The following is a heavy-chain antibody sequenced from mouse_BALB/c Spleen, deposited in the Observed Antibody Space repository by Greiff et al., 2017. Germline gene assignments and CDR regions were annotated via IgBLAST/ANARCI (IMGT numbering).Heavy chain of an antibody. D-gene: IGHD3-3*01. V-gene: IGHV1-18*01. CDR1: GYTFTDYN. CDR3: ARRGSRRDAHYYAMDY. CDR2: INPNNGGT. J-gene: IGHJ4*01. Sequence: EVQLQQSGPELVKPGASVKIPCKASGYTFTDYNMDWVKQSHGKSLEWIGDINPNNGGTIYNQKFKGKATLTVDKSSSTAYMELRSLTSEDTAVYYCARRGSRRDAHYYAMDYWGQGTSVTVSS.